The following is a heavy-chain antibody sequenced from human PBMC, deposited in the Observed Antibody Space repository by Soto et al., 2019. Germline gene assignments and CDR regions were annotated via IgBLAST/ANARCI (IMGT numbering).Heavy chain of an antibody. Sequence: PSETLSLTCAVSGGSISSGGYSWSWIRQQPGKGLEWIGYIYHSGSTYYNPSLKSRVTISVDTSKNQFSLKLSSVTAADTAVYYCAREEQLERGYYYYGMDVWGQGTTVTVSS. CDR1: GGSISSGGYS. D-gene: IGHD1-1*01. J-gene: IGHJ6*02. CDR2: IYHSGST. CDR3: AREEQLERGYYYYGMDV. V-gene: IGHV4-30-2*05.